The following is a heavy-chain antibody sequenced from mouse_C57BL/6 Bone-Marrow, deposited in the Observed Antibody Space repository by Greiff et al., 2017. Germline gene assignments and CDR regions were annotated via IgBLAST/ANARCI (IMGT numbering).Heavy chain of an antibody. CDR2: ISDGGSYT. CDR3: ARPRRRVYSYAMDY. Sequence: EVKLMESGGGLVKPGGSLKLSCAASGFTFSSYAMSWVRQTPEKRLEWVATISDGGSYTYYPDNVKGRFTISRDNAKNNLYLQMSHLKSEDTAMYYCARPRRRVYSYAMDYWGQGTSVTVSS. D-gene: IGHD3-3*01. J-gene: IGHJ4*01. V-gene: IGHV5-4*03. CDR1: GFTFSSYA.